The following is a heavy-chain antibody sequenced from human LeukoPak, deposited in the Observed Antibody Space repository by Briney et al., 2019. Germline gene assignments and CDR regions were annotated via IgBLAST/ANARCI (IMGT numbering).Heavy chain of an antibody. CDR2: IIPILGTA. V-gene: IGHV1-69*01. J-gene: IGHJ4*02. D-gene: IGHD3-16*01. CDR1: GGTFSSYA. Sequence: SVKVSCKASGGTFSSYAISWVRQAPGQGLEWMGGIIPILGTANYAQKFQGRVTITADESTSTAYMELSSLRSEDTAVYYCARPEVDYVWGNFDYWGQGTLVTVSS. CDR3: ARPEVDYVWGNFDY.